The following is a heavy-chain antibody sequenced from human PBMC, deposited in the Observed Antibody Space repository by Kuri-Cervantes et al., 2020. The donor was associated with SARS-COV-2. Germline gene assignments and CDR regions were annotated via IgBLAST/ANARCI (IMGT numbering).Heavy chain of an antibody. D-gene: IGHD3-3*01. CDR2: INHSGST. V-gene: IGHV4-34*01. Sequence: ESLKTSCAVYGGSISGYYWSWIRPPPGKGLEWIGEINHSGSTNYNPSLKSRVTISVDTSKNQFSLKLSSVTAADTAVYYCARQSGGRGLRCLEWTISYYFDYWGQGTLVTVSS. J-gene: IGHJ4*02. CDR1: GGSISGYY. CDR3: ARQSGGRGLRCLEWTISYYFDY.